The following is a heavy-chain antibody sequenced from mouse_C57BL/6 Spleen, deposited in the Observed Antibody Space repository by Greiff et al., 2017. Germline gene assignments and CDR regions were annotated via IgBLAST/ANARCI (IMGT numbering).Heavy chain of an antibody. CDR2: ISSGSSTI. Sequence: EVQLQQSGGGLVKPGGSLKLSCAASGFTFSDYGMHWVRQAPEKGLEWVAYISSGSSTIYYADTVKGRFTISRDNAKNTLFLQMTSLRSEDTAMYYCANVGYGRYFDVWGTGTTVTVSS. D-gene: IGHD2-2*01. CDR1: GFTFSDYG. J-gene: IGHJ1*03. CDR3: ANVGYGRYFDV. V-gene: IGHV5-17*01.